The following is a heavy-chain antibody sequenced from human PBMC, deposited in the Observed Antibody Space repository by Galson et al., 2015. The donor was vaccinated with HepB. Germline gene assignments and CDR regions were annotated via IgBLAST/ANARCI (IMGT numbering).Heavy chain of an antibody. CDR2: ISSGAGTT. J-gene: IGHJ4*02. Sequence: SLRLSCAASGFSFSSYEMHWVRQAPGKGLEWVSYISSGAGTTFHADSVKGRFTISRDDAKSSLYLQMNSLRAEDTAVYYCVRDGIYCGGGSCHPYWGQGTLVTVSP. CDR3: VRDGIYCGGGSCHPY. CDR1: GFSFSSYE. D-gene: IGHD2-21*01. V-gene: IGHV3-48*03.